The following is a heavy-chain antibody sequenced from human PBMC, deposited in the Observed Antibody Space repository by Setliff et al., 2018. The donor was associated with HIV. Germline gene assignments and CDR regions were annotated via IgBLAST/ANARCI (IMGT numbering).Heavy chain of an antibody. Sequence: GESLKISCKDSGDKFPNYYLGWVRQMPGKGLEWIGVIYVSDSDIRYSPSFQGQVTISADKSINTAYLQLNSLRASDTAIYYCMKGGGLNFRYHDWFVKIWGQGTLVTVSS. V-gene: IGHV5-51*01. CDR2: IYVSDSDI. CDR1: GDKFPNYY. CDR3: MKGGGLNFRYHDWFVKI. D-gene: IGHD3-9*01. J-gene: IGHJ4*03.